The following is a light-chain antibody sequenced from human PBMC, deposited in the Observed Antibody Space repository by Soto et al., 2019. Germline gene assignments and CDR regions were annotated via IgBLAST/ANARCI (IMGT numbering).Light chain of an antibody. Sequence: DIVMTQSPDSLAVSLGDRATINCKTSQSVLYSSNNKNYLAWYQQKPGQPPKLLFYWASTRESGVPDRFSGSVSGTDFTLTISSLQAEDVAVYYCQQYYSTPPVTFGQGTKVYIK. CDR2: WAS. J-gene: IGKJ1*01. CDR3: QQYYSTPPVT. V-gene: IGKV4-1*01. CDR1: QSVLYSSNNKNY.